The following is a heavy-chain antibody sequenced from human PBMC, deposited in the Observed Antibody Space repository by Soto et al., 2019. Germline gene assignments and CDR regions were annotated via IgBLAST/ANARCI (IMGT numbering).Heavy chain of an antibody. V-gene: IGHV5-51*01. CDR1: GYSFTSYW. Sequence: GESLKISCKGSGYSFTSYWIGWVRQMPGKGLEWMGIIYPGDSDTRYSPSFQGQVNISAEKSISTAYLKWSSLKASDTAMYYCERREDIVVVVAANDAFDICGQRTMVTLSS. J-gene: IGHJ3*02. CDR3: ERREDIVVVVAANDAFDI. D-gene: IGHD2-15*01. CDR2: IYPGDSDT.